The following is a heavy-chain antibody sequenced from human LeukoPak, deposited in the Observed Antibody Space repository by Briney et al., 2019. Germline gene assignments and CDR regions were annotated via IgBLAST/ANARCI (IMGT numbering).Heavy chain of an antibody. D-gene: IGHD2-2*01. CDR1: GFTFDDYA. Sequence: HAGGSLRLSCAASGFTFDDYAMHWVRQAPGKGLEGVSGISWNSGSIGYADSVKGRFTISRDNAKNSLYLQMNSPRAEDTALYYCAKGGVVPAANSAFDIWGQGTMVTVSS. CDR3: AKGGVVPAANSAFDI. V-gene: IGHV3-9*01. J-gene: IGHJ3*02. CDR2: ISWNSGSI.